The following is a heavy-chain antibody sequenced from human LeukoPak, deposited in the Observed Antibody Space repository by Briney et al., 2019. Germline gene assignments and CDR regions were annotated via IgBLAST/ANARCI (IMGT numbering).Heavy chain of an antibody. CDR2: ISGSGGTT. J-gene: IGHJ4*02. Sequence: GGSLRLSCAASGFTFSGYAMNWVRQAPGKGLEWVSVISGSGGTTYYADSVKGRFTISRDNSKNTLYLQMNSLRAEDTAVYYCAKDRLPGITIFGVATDYWGQGTLVTVSS. V-gene: IGHV3-23*01. D-gene: IGHD3-3*01. CDR3: AKDRLPGITIFGVATDY. CDR1: GFTFSGYA.